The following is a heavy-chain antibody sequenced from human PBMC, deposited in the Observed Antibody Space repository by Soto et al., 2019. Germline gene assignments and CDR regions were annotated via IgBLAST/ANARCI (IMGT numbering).Heavy chain of an antibody. V-gene: IGHV1-46*01. CDR1: GYIFTSHY. D-gene: IGHD2-15*01. J-gene: IGHJ3*01. CDR3: ASGKGSFDL. CDR2: IAPSVGST. Sequence: QVQLVQSGAEVKKPGASVKVSCKASGYIFTSHYMHWMRQAPGQGLEWMGFIAPSVGSTTYAQKFQGRVTMTRDTSSSSVYMELGSLRSEDTAMYYCASGKGSFDLWGQGTVVTVSS.